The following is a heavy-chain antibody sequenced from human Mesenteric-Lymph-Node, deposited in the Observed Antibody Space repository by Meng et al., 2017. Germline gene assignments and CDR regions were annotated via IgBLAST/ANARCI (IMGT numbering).Heavy chain of an antibody. CDR1: GCSISSGGYY. CDR3: ARVGWRQWSFDL. D-gene: IGHD5-18*01. V-gene: IGHV4-30-4*01. J-gene: IGHJ2*01. Sequence: QLQRSGPGLVKPSQTRSLTCTVSGCSISSGGYYWSWIRQHPGKGLEWIGYIYYSGSTSYNPSLKSRVTISVDTSNNQFSLKLSSVTAADAAVYYCARVGWRQWSFDLWGRGTLVTVSS. CDR2: IYYSGST.